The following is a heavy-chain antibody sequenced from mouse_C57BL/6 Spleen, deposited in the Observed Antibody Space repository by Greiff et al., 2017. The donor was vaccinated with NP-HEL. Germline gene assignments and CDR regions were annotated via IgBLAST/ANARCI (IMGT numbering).Heavy chain of an antibody. CDR3: ARTYGSSPYYYAMDY. CDR1: GYTFTSYW. Sequence: VQLQQPGAELVRPGTSVKLSCKASGYTFTSYWMHWVKQRPGQGLEWIGVIDPSDSYTNYNQKFKGKATLTVDTSSSTAYMQLSSLTSEDSAVYYCARTYGSSPYYYAMDYWGQGTSVTVSS. D-gene: IGHD1-1*01. J-gene: IGHJ4*01. V-gene: IGHV1-59*01. CDR2: IDPSDSYT.